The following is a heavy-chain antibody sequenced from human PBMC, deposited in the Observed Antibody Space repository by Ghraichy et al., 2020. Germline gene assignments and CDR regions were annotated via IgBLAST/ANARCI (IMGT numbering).Heavy chain of an antibody. D-gene: IGHD3-22*01. CDR3: AKFHLGYYDSSGYYPPNAFDI. J-gene: IGHJ3*02. CDR2: ISGSGGST. V-gene: IGHV3-23*01. Sequence: LSLTCAASGFTFSSYAMSWVRQAPGKGLEWVSAISGSGGSTYYVDSVKGRFTISRDNSKNTLYLQMNSLRAEDTAVYYCAKFHLGYYDSSGYYPPNAFDIWGQGTMVTVSS. CDR1: GFTFSSYA.